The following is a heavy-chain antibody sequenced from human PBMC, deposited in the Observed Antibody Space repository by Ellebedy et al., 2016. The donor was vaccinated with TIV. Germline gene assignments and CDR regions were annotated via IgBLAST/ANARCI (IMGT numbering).Heavy chain of an antibody. D-gene: IGHD6-13*01. V-gene: IGHV1-8*01. Sequence: ASVKVSXKASGYTFTSYDINWVRQATGQGLEWMGWMNPNSGNTGYAQKFQGRVTMTRNTSISTAYMELSSLRSEDTVVYYCARVSSSWYGYYYYMDVWGKGTTVTVSS. CDR1: GYTFTSYD. CDR2: MNPNSGNT. J-gene: IGHJ6*03. CDR3: ARVSSSWYGYYYYMDV.